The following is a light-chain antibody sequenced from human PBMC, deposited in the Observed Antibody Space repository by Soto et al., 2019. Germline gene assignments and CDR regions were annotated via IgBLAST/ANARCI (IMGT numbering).Light chain of an antibody. CDR1: SSNIGGNS. V-gene: IGLV1-51*01. Sequence: QSVLTQPPSVSAAPGQKVTISCSGSSSNIGGNSVSWYQQLPGTAPKLLIYDDNKRPSEIPDRFSGSKSGTSATLGITGFQTGDEADYYCGSWDSSLSADVFGTGTKVTVL. J-gene: IGLJ1*01. CDR2: DDN. CDR3: GSWDSSLSADV.